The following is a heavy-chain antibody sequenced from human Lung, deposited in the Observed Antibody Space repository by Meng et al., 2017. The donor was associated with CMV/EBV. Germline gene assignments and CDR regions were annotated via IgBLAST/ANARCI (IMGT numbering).Heavy chain of an antibody. CDR2: VFSTGEK. CDR3: ARIFYSSVWHIDF. J-gene: IGHJ4*02. D-gene: IGHD6-19*01. Sequence: GXXLVXPTETLTLTCTVSGFSLANSRLAVSWIRQPPGKALEWLAHVFSTGEKSYSTSLKNRLTVSKDTSNSQVFLTMTNMDPADTATYYCARIFYSSVWHIDFWXQGTXVTVSS. V-gene: IGHV2-26*01. CDR1: GFSLANSRLA.